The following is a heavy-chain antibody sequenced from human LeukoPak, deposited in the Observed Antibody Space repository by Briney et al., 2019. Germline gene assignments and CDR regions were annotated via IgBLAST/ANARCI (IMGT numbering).Heavy chain of an antibody. Sequence: PGGSLRLSCAASGFTVSSKFMNWVRQAPGRGLEWVSVIYSGGSTSYADSVKGRFTISRDNSKNTLFLQMNSMRIDDTAVYYCSREGYSSGSRTGIDYWGQGTLVIVSS. J-gene: IGHJ4*02. D-gene: IGHD5-18*01. V-gene: IGHV3-66*02. CDR2: IYSGGST. CDR3: SREGYSSGSRTGIDY. CDR1: GFTVSSKF.